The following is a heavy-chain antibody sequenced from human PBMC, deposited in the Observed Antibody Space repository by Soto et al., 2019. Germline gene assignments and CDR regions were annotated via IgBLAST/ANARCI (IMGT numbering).Heavy chain of an antibody. CDR3: ARDAGSTSNWFDP. Sequence: QVQLVQSGAEVKKPGASVKVSCKAFRYTFSSYGLSWVRQAPGQGLEWMGWISAYNGNTNYAQKLQGRVPMTTDTSTSTAYMELRSLRSDDTAVYYCARDAGSTSNWFDPWGQGTLVNVSS. CDR1: RYTFSSYG. D-gene: IGHD2-2*01. V-gene: IGHV1-18*04. J-gene: IGHJ5*02. CDR2: ISAYNGNT.